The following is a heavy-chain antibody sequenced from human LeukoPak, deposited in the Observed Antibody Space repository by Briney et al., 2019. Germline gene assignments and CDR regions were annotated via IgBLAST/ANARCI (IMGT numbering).Heavy chain of an antibody. CDR3: ATGGIGLDY. D-gene: IGHD2/OR15-2a*01. J-gene: IGHJ4*02. Sequence: GGSLRLSCAGSGFTFSNAWMNWVRQAPGKGLEWVCRINSKVDGETTAYAAPAKGRFTISRDDSKNTVYLQMNSLKIEDTAVYYCATGGIGLDYWGQRTLVPVSS. CDR2: INSKVDGETT. V-gene: IGHV3-15*07. CDR1: GFTFSNAW.